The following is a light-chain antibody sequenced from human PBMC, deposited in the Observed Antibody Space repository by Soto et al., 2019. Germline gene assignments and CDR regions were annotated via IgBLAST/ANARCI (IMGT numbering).Light chain of an antibody. CDR3: QQYYSYPRT. CDR2: AAS. J-gene: IGKJ1*01. CDR1: QGISSY. V-gene: IGKV1-8*01. Sequence: AILLTQSPSSLSASTGDRVTITCRASQGISSYLAWYQQKPGKAPKLLIYAASTLQSGVPSRFSGSGSGTDVTLTISCLQPEDFATYYCQQYYSYPRTFGQGTKVEIK.